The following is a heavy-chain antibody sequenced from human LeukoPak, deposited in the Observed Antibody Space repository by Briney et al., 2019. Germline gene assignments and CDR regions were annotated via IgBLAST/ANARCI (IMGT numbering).Heavy chain of an antibody. CDR3: ARVKYSSGWYNWFDP. CDR2: ISAYNGNT. Sequence: ASVKVSCKASGYTFTSYGISWVRQAPGQGLEWMGWISAYNGNTNYAQKFQGRVTMTRDTSTSTVYMELSSLRSEDTAVYYCARVKYSSGWYNWFDPWGQGTLVTVSS. D-gene: IGHD6-19*01. V-gene: IGHV1-18*01. CDR1: GYTFTSYG. J-gene: IGHJ5*02.